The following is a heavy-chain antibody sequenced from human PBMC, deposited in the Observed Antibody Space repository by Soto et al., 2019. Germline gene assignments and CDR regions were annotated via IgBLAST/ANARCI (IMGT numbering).Heavy chain of an antibody. D-gene: IGHD2-15*01. CDR1: GDTFTSYE. Sequence: ASVKVSCKASGDTFTSYEINWVRQATGQGLEWMGWMNPNSGNTCYAQKFQGRVTMTRNTSISTGYMELSSLRSEDTAVYYCARLGYCSGGSCRRGNWFDPWGQGTMVTVYS. CDR2: MNPNSGNT. CDR3: ARLGYCSGGSCRRGNWFDP. J-gene: IGHJ5*02. V-gene: IGHV1-8*01.